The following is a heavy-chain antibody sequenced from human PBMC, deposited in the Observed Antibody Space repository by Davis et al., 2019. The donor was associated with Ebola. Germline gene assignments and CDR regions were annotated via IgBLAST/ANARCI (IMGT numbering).Heavy chain of an antibody. J-gene: IGHJ6*04. CDR3: ARLVQYTYYYYYGMDV. CDR1: GYSISSGYY. Sequence: MPSETLSLTCTVSGYSISSGYYWGWIRQPPGKGLEWIGSIYHSGSTNYNPSLKSRVTISVDTSKNQFSLKLSSVTAADTAVYYCARLVQYTYYYYYGMDVWGKGTTVTVSS. V-gene: IGHV4-38-2*02. CDR2: IYHSGST. D-gene: IGHD4-11*01.